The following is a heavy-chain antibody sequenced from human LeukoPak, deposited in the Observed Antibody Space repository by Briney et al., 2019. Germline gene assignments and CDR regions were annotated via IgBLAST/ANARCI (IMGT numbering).Heavy chain of an antibody. D-gene: IGHD3-16*01. V-gene: IGHV5-51*01. CDR2: IYPGDSDT. J-gene: IGHJ4*02. Sequence: GESLKISCQASGYSFTSYWIGWVRQLPGKGLEWMGIIYPGDSDTRYSPSFQGQVTISADKSISTAYLQWSSLKASDTAMYYCGRRYDYFDYWGQGTLVTVSS. CDR3: GRRYDYFDY. CDR1: GYSFTSYW.